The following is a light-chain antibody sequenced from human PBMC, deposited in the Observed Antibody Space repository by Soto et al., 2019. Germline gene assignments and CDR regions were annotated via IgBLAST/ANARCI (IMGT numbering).Light chain of an antibody. V-gene: IGLV2-11*01. J-gene: IGLJ1*01. Sequence: QSVLTQPRSVSGSPGQSITISCTGTSSDVGGYNYVSWYRQHPGKAPNLMIYDVSKRPSGVPDRFSGSKSGNTASLTISGLQAEDEADYYCCSYAGSYTHYVFGTGTKLTVL. CDR1: SSDVGGYNY. CDR3: CSYAGSYTHYV. CDR2: DVS.